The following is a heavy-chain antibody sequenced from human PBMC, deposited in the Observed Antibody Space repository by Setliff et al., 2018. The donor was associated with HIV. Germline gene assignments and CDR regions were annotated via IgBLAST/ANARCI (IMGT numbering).Heavy chain of an antibody. J-gene: IGHJ4*02. CDR2: IYPGDSDT. Sequence: PGESLKISCKGSEYSFPTHWIAWVRQMPGKGLEWMGIIYPGDSDTRYSPSFQGQVTISVDKSTNTAFLQWTSLRASDTAMYYCTRLWHENWGGVDYWGQGTLVTVSS. V-gene: IGHV5-51*01. D-gene: IGHD3-16*01. CDR1: EYSFPTHW. CDR3: TRLWHENWGGVDY.